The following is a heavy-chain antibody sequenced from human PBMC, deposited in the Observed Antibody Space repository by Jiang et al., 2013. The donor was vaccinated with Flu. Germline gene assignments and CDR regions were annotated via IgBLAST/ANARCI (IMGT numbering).Heavy chain of an antibody. V-gene: IGHV3-23*01. CDR3: AKDHGSGSYYSQLTYYFDY. Sequence: SYAMSWVRPGVQGRGLEWVSAISGSGGSTYYADSVKGRFTISRDNSKNTLYLQMNSLRAEDTAVYYCAKDHGSGSYYSQLTYYFDYWGQGTLVTVSS. D-gene: IGHD3-10*01. J-gene: IGHJ4*02. CDR2: ISGSGGST. CDR1: SYA.